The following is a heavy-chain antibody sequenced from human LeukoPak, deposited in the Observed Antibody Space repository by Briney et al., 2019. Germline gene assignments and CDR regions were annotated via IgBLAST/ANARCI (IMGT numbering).Heavy chain of an antibody. Sequence: QPGGSLRLSCAASGFTFSSYAMSWVRQAPGKGLEWVSGTSGSGGSTCYAGSVKGRFTISRDNSKNTLYLQMNSLRVEDTAVYYCAKNGGSQCYSHLDSWGQGTLVTVSS. CDR3: AKNGGSQCYSHLDS. D-gene: IGHD2-15*01. J-gene: IGHJ4*02. V-gene: IGHV3-23*01. CDR2: TSGSGGST. CDR1: GFTFSSYA.